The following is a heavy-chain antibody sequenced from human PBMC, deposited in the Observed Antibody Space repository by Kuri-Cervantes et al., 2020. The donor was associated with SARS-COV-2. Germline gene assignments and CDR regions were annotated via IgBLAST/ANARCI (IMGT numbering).Heavy chain of an antibody. D-gene: IGHD2-2*01. V-gene: IGHV4-39*07. CDR1: GGSISSGSYY. CDR2: INHSGST. J-gene: IGHJ5*02. CDR3: ARGVCSSTSCYPEDNWFDP. Sequence: SETLSLTCTVAGGSISSGSYYCGWIRQPPGKGLEWIGEINHSGSTNYNPSLKSRVTISVDTSKNQFSLKLSSVTAADTAVYYCARGVCSSTSCYPEDNWFDPWGQGTLVTVSS.